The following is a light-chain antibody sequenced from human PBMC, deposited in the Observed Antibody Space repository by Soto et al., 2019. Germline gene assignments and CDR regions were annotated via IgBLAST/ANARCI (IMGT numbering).Light chain of an antibody. Sequence: QSALTQPRSVSGSPGQSVTISGTGASSDVGGYDSVSWYRQHPGKAPQLIIYDVSKRPSGVPDRFSGSKSGNTASLTISGLQAEDEADYYCCSFTSSYTLLFGGGTQLTVL. CDR1: SSDVGGYDS. CDR2: DVS. CDR3: CSFTSSYTLL. J-gene: IGLJ2*01. V-gene: IGLV2-11*01.